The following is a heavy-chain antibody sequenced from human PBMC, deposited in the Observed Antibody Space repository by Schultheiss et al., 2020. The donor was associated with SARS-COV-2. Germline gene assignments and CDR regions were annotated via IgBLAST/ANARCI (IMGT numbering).Heavy chain of an antibody. D-gene: IGHD6-19*01. CDR1: GGSISNNSYY. J-gene: IGHJ1*01. Sequence: SETLSLTCTVSGGSISNNSYYWDWIRQPPGKGLEWIGYIYYSGSTNYNPSLKSRVTISVDTSKNQFSLKLTSVTAEDTAVYYCAKPATSGWVGAYFQHWGQGTLVTVSS. CDR2: IYYSGST. V-gene: IGHV4-61*05. CDR3: AKPATSGWVGAYFQH.